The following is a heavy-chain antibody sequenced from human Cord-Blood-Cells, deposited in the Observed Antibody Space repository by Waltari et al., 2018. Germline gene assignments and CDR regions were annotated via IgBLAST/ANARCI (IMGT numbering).Heavy chain of an antibody. CDR1: GLPFRSYW. D-gene: IGHD2-15*01. Sequence: EVQLVESGGGLVQPGGSLRLSCAASGLPFRSYWMSWVRQAPGKGLEWVANIKQDGSEKYYVDSVKGRFTISRDNAKNSLYLQMNSLRAEDTAVYYCARGEDIKEAFDIWGQGTMVTVSS. CDR3: ARGEDIKEAFDI. J-gene: IGHJ3*02. CDR2: IKQDGSEK. V-gene: IGHV3-7*04.